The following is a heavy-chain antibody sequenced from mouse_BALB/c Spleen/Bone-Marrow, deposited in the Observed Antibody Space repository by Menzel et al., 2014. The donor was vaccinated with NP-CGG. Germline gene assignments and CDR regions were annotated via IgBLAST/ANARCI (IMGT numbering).Heavy chain of an antibody. CDR1: GFNIKDTY. V-gene: IGHV14-3*02. D-gene: IGHD2-1*01. CDR3: ARYGNGLMDY. CDR2: IYPANGDT. J-gene: IGHJ4*01. Sequence: VHLQQPGAELVKPGASVKLSCTASGFNIKDTYMHWVKQRPEQGLEWIGRIYPANGDTKYDPKFQGKATITADTSSNTAYLQLSSLTSEDPAVYYCARYGNGLMDYWGQGTSVTVSS.